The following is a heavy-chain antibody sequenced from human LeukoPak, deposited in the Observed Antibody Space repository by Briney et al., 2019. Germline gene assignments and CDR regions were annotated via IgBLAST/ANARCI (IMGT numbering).Heavy chain of an antibody. D-gene: IGHD5-18*01. CDR1: GGSISSYY. CDR2: IYYSGSI. J-gene: IGHJ4*02. Sequence: SSETLSLTCIVSGGSISSYYWSWIRQPPGKGLEWIGYIYYSGSINYNPSLKSRVTISVDTSKNQFSLKLSSVTAADTAVYYCARLEYSYGFIDYWGQGTLVTVSS. V-gene: IGHV4-59*08. CDR3: ARLEYSYGFIDY.